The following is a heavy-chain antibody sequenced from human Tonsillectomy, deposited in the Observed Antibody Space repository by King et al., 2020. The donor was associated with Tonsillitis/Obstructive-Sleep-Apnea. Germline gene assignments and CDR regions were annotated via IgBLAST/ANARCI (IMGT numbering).Heavy chain of an antibody. J-gene: IGHJ6*02. CDR1: GFTFSSYA. CDR2: ISGRGDRT. Sequence: VQLVESGGGLIQPGGSLRLSCAASGFTFSSYAMNWVRQAPGKGLEWVSSISGRGDRTHYADSVKGRFTISRDNSENTLFLQMNSLRAEDTAVYYCAKDGDCSSNTCDPQETYYFYGMDVWGQGTTVTVSS. V-gene: IGHV3-23*04. CDR3: AKDGDCSSNTCDPQETYYFYGMDV. D-gene: IGHD2-2*01.